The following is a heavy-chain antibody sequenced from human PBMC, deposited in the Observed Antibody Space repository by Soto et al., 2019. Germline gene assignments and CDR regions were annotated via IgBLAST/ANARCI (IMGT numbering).Heavy chain of an antibody. CDR3: ARMEFRADKRSLDP. V-gene: IGHV2-5*01. Sequence: SRPTLVNPTQTLTLTCTFSGFSLSTSGVGVGWIRQPPGKALEWLALIYWNDDKRYSPPLKSRLTTTKDTYKNQVVLTMTNMHTVATATYYWARMEFRADKRSLDPWRQGTQVSVTS. CDR2: IYWNDDK. D-gene: IGHD3-10*01. CDR1: GFSLSTSGVG. J-gene: IGHJ5*02.